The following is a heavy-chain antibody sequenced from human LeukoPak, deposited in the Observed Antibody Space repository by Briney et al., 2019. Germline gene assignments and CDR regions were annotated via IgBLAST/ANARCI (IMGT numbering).Heavy chain of an antibody. Sequence: SETLSLTCAVYGGSFSDYYWTWIRQPPGKGLEWTGEINHSGSTNYNPSLKSRVTISVDTSKKQFFLRLSSVTAADTAVYYCAKGHRYSSGWYWSHWFDPWGQGTLVTVSS. CDR3: AKGHRYSSGWYWSHWFDP. D-gene: IGHD6-19*01. CDR1: GGSFSDYY. J-gene: IGHJ5*02. V-gene: IGHV4-34*01. CDR2: INHSGST.